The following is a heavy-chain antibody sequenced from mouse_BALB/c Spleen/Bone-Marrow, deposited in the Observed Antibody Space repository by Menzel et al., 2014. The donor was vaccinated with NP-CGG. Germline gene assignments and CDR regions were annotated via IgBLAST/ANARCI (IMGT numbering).Heavy chain of an antibody. J-gene: IGHJ4*01. CDR2: IYPGGGDT. V-gene: IGHV1-87*01. CDR3: ARTTMITTGGYYAMDY. CDR1: GYTLTSYW. Sequence: VQLQESGAELARPGASVKLSCKASGYTLTSYWMQWVKQRPGQGLEWIGAIYPGGGDTRYTQKFKGKATLTADKSSSTAYMQLSSLASEDSAVYYCARTTMITTGGYYAMDYWGQGTSVTVSS. D-gene: IGHD2-4*01.